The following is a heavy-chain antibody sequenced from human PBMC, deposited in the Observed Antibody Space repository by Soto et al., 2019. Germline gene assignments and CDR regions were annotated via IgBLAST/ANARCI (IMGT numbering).Heavy chain of an antibody. Sequence: SETLSLTCTVSGGSISNYYWSWIRQPAGKGLEWIGRIYTGGSTNYNPSLKSRVTMSTDTSKNQFSLRLTSVTAADTAVYYCARASVGPPGGGSWIMPFDYLVQGALVTVSS. CDR2: IYTGGST. D-gene: IGHD2-15*01. CDR3: ARASVGPPGGGSWIMPFDY. V-gene: IGHV4-4*07. J-gene: IGHJ4*01. CDR1: GGSISNYY.